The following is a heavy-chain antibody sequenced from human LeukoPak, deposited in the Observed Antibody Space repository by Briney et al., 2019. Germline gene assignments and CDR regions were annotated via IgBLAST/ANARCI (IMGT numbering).Heavy chain of an antibody. CDR2: IYYSGST. Sequence: PSETLFLTCTVSGGSISSYYWSWIRQPPGKGLEWIGYIYYSGSTNYNPSLKSRVTISVDTSKNQFSLKLSSVTAADTAVYYCARAAGGYSYGNFDYWGQGTLVTVSS. CDR3: ARAAGGYSYGNFDY. D-gene: IGHD5-18*01. V-gene: IGHV4-59*01. CDR1: GGSISSYY. J-gene: IGHJ4*02.